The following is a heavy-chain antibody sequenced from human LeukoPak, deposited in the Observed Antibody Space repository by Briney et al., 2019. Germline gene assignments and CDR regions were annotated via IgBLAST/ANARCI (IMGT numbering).Heavy chain of an antibody. D-gene: IGHD3-16*01. CDR2: IKSKIDGGTT. V-gene: IGHV3-15*01. CDR3: TTVSIGGLRRNYYMDV. Sequence: PGGSLRLSCAASGFTFTNAWMSWVRQAPGKGLEWVGRIKSKIDGGTTDYAARVKGRFTISKDDSKNTLYLQMNSLKTEDTAVYYCTTVSIGGLRRNYYMDVWGKGTTVTVSS. CDR1: GFTFTNAW. J-gene: IGHJ6*03.